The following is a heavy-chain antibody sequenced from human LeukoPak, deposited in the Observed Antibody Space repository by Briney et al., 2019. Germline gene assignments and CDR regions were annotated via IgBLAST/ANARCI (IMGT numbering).Heavy chain of an antibody. D-gene: IGHD2-2*01. V-gene: IGHV3-21*01. CDR1: GFTFSSYS. CDR2: IGSSSSYI. Sequence: GGSLRLSCAASGFTFSSYSMNWVRQAPGKGLEWVSSIGSSSSYIYYADSVKGRFTISRDNAKNSLYLQMNSLRAEDTAVYYCARDMADIVVVPAAPGPHAFDIWGQGTMVTVSS. J-gene: IGHJ3*02. CDR3: ARDMADIVVVPAAPGPHAFDI.